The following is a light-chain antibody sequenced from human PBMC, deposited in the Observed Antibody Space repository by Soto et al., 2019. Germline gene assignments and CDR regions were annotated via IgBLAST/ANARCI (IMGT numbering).Light chain of an antibody. V-gene: IGKV3-20*01. CDR1: QSVSTNY. CDR3: QQYDTSWGT. J-gene: IGKJ3*01. Sequence: EIVLTQSPGTLSLSPGERATLSCRASQSVSTNYLAWYQQKPGQAPRLLIYGVSSRAAGIPDRFSGSGSGTDFTLTITRLEPEDFAVYYCQQYDTSWGTFGPGTKVDIK. CDR2: GVS.